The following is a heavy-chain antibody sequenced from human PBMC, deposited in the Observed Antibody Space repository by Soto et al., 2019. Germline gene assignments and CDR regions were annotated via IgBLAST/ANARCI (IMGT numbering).Heavy chain of an antibody. V-gene: IGHV3-30*18. J-gene: IGHJ6*02. CDR2: ISYDGSNK. D-gene: IGHD4-17*01. CDR1: GFTFSSYG. CDR3: AKNPRTTLYYYYGMDV. Sequence: VGSLRLSCAASGFTFSSYGMHWVRQAPGKGLEWVAVISYDGSNKYYADSVKGRFTISRDNSKNTLYLQMNSLRAEDTAVYYCAKNPRTTLYYYYGMDVWGQGTTVTVSS.